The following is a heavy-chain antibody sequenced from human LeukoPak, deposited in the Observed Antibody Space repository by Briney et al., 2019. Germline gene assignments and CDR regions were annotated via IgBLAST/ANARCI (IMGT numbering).Heavy chain of an antibody. Sequence: GGSLRLSCAASGFTFSSSAMSWVRQVPGKGLEWVSGISASGGSTSYADSVKGRFTISRDNSKNTLYLQMNSLRAEDTAVYYCAKSQGFYGSGYYFDYWGQGTLVTVSS. CDR1: GFTFSSSA. D-gene: IGHD3-10*01. V-gene: IGHV3-23*01. CDR2: ISASGGST. CDR3: AKSQGFYGSGYYFDY. J-gene: IGHJ4*02.